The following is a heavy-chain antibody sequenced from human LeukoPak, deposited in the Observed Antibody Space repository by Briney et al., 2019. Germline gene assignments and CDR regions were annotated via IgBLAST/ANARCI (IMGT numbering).Heavy chain of an antibody. CDR3: ARGYSSSDNLAG. J-gene: IGHJ4*02. D-gene: IGHD6-13*01. Sequence: ASVKVSCKASGYTFTGYYMHWVRQAPEQGLEWMGWINPNSGGTNYAQKFQGRVTMTRDTSISTAYMELSRLRSDDTAVYYCARGYSSSDNLAGWGQGTLVTVSS. CDR1: GYTFTGYY. V-gene: IGHV1-2*02. CDR2: INPNSGGT.